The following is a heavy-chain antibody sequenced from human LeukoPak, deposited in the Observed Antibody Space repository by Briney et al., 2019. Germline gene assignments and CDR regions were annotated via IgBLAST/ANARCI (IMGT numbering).Heavy chain of an antibody. J-gene: IGHJ4*02. V-gene: IGHV3-21*01. CDR3: VRAGGVDY. CDR2: ISSSRYI. CDR1: GFTFSSYS. D-gene: IGHD3-10*01. Sequence: GGSLRLSCAASGFTFSSYSMNWVRQAPGKGLEWVSSISSSRYIYYADSVKGRLTNARDNDKNSLYLQMNSMRAEDTAVYYGVRAGGVDYWGQGTLVTVSS.